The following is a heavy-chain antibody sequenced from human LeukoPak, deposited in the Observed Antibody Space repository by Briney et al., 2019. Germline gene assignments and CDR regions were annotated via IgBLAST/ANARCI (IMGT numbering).Heavy chain of an antibody. D-gene: IGHD2-8*01. CDR3: AKDPNGDYIGAFDA. Sequence: PGGSLRLSCAASGFTFSSYWMSWVRQTPGKGLEWVADMKGDGSDKQYLDSVKGRFTISRDNARNSLYLQMNSLRGEDTAVYYCAKDPNGDYIGAFDAWGQGTMVIVSS. V-gene: IGHV3-7*01. J-gene: IGHJ3*01. CDR1: GFTFSSYW. CDR2: MKGDGSDK.